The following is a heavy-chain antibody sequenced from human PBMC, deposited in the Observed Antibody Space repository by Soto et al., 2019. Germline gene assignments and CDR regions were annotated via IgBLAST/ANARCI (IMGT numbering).Heavy chain of an antibody. CDR3: ARDGVVQAARSNYYYYYGMDV. J-gene: IGHJ6*02. CDR1: GGSVSSGSYY. V-gene: IGHV4-61*01. D-gene: IGHD2-2*01. CDR2: IYYSGST. Sequence: QVQLQESGPGLVKPSETLSLTCTVSGGSVSSGSYYWSWIRQPPGKGLEWIGYIYYSGSTNYNPSLKSRVTISVDTSKNQFSLKLSSVTAADTAVYYCARDGVVQAARSNYYYYYGMDVWGQGTTVTVSS.